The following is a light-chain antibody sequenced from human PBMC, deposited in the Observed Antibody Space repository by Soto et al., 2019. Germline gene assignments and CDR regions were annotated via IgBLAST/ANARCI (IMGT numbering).Light chain of an antibody. CDR1: QSMSIF. CDR2: AAS. J-gene: IGKJ1*01. CDR3: HHYNTYST. V-gene: IGKV1-5*03. Sequence: DIQMTQSPSALSASIGDRVTITCRAIQSMSIFLAWYQQNPGRAPKRLIYAASSLESGVPSRFSGSGSGTEFTLTISSLQPDDFATYYCHHYNTYSTFGQGTKVDI.